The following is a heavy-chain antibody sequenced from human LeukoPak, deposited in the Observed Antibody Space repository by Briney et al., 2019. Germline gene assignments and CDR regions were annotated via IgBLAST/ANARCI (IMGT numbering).Heavy chain of an antibody. Sequence: SETLSLTCAVSGGSISSNNWWSWVRQPSGKGLEWIGEIYHSGSTNYNPSLKSRVTISIDKSKNQFSLKLSSVTAADTAVYYCARQTVTRDTDYWGRGTLVTVSS. CDR2: IYHSGST. J-gene: IGHJ4*02. CDR3: ARQTVTRDTDY. CDR1: GGSISSNNW. D-gene: IGHD4-17*01. V-gene: IGHV4-4*02.